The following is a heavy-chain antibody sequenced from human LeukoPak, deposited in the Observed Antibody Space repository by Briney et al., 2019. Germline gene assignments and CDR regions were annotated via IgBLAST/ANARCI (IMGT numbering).Heavy chain of an antibody. V-gene: IGHV3-21*04. D-gene: IGHD4-11*01. CDR2: ISSSSSYI. CDR1: GFTFGSHT. J-gene: IGHJ4*02. CDR3: ARESGYSNADY. Sequence: GGSLRLSCAASGFTFGSHTMNCVRQAPGKGLEWVSCISSSSSYIYYADSVEGRFTIPRDNAKSSLYLQMNSLRAEDTAVYYCARESGYSNADYWGQGTQVTVSS.